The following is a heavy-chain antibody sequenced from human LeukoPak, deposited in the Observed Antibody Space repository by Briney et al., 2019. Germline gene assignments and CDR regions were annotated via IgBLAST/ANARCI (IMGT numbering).Heavy chain of an antibody. D-gene: IGHD2-2*01. CDR2: ISYDGSNK. CDR1: GFTFSSYA. Sequence: PGGSLRLSCAASGFTFSSYAMHWVRQAPGKGLEWVAVISYDGSNKYYADSVKGRFTISRDNSKNTLYLQMNSLRAEDTAVYYCATAARPIVVVPAAGFDGMDVWGQGTTVTVSS. CDR3: ATAARPIVVVPAAGFDGMDV. J-gene: IGHJ6*02. V-gene: IGHV3-30*04.